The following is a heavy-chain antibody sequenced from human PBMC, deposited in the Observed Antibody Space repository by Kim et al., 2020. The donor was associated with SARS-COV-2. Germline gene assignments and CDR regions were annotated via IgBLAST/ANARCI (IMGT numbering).Heavy chain of an antibody. CDR3: ARAGFSTIFGVVTSYNWYDT. J-gene: IGHJ5*02. D-gene: IGHD3-3*01. V-gene: IGHV7-4-1*02. Sequence: ASVKVSCKASGYTFTSYAMNWVRQAPGQGLEWMGWINTNTGNPTYAQGFTGRFVFSLDTSVSTAYLQISSLKAEDTAVYYCARAGFSTIFGVVTSYNWYDTWGQGTLGTVSS. CDR1: GYTFTSYA. CDR2: INTNTGNP.